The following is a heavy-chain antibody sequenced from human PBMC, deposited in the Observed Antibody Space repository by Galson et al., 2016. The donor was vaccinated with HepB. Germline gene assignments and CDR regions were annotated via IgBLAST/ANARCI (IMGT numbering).Heavy chain of an antibody. V-gene: IGHV3-21*01. CDR3: ARSVGWYFDV. CDR1: GFTFDNYT. CDR2: VSHSSTYV. J-gene: IGHJ2*01. Sequence: SLRLSCAASGFTFDNYTMNWLRQAPGKGLEWVSSVSHSSTYVYYADSVKGRFTITRDNAKNSLYLEMNSLRVEDTAVFYCARSVGWYFDVWGRGTLVTVSS.